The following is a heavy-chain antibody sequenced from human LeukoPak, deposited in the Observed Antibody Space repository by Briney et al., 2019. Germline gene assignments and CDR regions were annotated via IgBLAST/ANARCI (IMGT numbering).Heavy chain of an antibody. CDR2: ISSSSSSK. V-gene: IGHV3-48*01. D-gene: IGHD4-11*01. CDR1: GFTFSDYS. J-gene: IGHJ4*02. Sequence: PGGSLRLSCAASGFTFSDYSMNWVRQAPGKGLEWVSFISSSSSSKYYTDSVKGRFTISRDNAKSSLYLQMNSLRAEDTAVYYCARDRGYSTFDFWGQGTLVIVTS. CDR3: ARDRGYSTFDF.